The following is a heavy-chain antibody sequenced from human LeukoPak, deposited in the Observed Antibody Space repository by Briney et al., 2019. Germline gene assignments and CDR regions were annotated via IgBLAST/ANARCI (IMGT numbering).Heavy chain of an antibody. CDR2: INHSGST. Sequence: SETLSLTCTVSGGSISSSSYYWGWLRQPPGKGLEWIGEINHSGSTNYNPSLKSRVTISVDTSKNQFSLKLSSVTAADTAVYYCARESGAMDLDYWGQGTLVTVSS. V-gene: IGHV4-39*07. CDR3: ARESGAMDLDY. D-gene: IGHD5-18*01. J-gene: IGHJ4*02. CDR1: GGSISSSSYY.